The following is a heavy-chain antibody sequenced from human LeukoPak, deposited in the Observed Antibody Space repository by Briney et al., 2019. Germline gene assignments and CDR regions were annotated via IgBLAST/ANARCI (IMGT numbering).Heavy chain of an antibody. D-gene: IGHD3-3*01. CDR2: IYTSGST. CDR3: ARDHTIFGPGNWFDP. V-gene: IGHV4-61*02. J-gene: IGHJ5*02. CDR1: GGSISSGSYY. Sequence: PSETLSLTCTVSGGSISSGSYYWRWLRQPAGKGLEWIGRIYTSGSTNYNPSLKSRVTISVDTSKNQFSLKLSSVTAADTAVYYCARDHTIFGPGNWFDPWGQGTLVTVSS.